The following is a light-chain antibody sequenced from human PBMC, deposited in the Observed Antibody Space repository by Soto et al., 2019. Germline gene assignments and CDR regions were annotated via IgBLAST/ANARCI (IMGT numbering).Light chain of an antibody. CDR3: SSYTSSNTVV. CDR2: DVN. CDR1: SSDIGAYKN. J-gene: IGLJ3*02. V-gene: IGLV2-14*03. Sequence: QSALTQPASVSGSPGQSITISCTGTSSDIGAYKNVAWNQQHPGQAPKLITYDVNNRPSGVSDRFSASKSGNTASLTIAGLQAEDEADYYCSSYTSSNTVVFGGGTKLTVL.